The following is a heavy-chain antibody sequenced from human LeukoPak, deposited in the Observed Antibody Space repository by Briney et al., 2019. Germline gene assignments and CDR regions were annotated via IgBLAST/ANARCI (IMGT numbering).Heavy chain of an antibody. CDR1: GFTFSNHW. CDR2: IDAGGSST. V-gene: IGHV3-74*01. Sequence: QPGGSLRLSCAASGFTFSNHWVHWVRQVPGKGLVWVSRIDAGGSSTSYADSVKGRFSISRDNAKSTLYLQMNSLRAEDTAVYYCADFDTIFWGQGTLVTVSS. CDR3: ADFDTIF. J-gene: IGHJ4*02. D-gene: IGHD3-9*01.